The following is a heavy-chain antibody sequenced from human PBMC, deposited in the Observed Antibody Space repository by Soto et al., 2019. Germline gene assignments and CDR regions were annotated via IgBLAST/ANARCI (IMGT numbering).Heavy chain of an antibody. V-gene: IGHV4-30-4*01. J-gene: IGHJ5*02. D-gene: IGHD3-10*01. CDR1: GGSISSGDYY. CDR2: IYFSGST. Sequence: PSETLSLTCTVSGGSISSGDYYWSWIRQPPGKGLEWIGYIYFSGSTYYNPSLKSRVTISVDTSKNQFSLKLSSVTAADTAVYYCARVRNLWFGELLNWFDPWGQGTLVTVSS. CDR3: ARVRNLWFGELLNWFDP.